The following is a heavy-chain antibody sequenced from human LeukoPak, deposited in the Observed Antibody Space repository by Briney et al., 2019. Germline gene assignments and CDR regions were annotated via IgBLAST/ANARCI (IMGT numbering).Heavy chain of an antibody. CDR1: GFTFSSYA. D-gene: IGHD6-19*01. J-gene: IGHJ4*02. Sequence: PGRSLRLSCAASGFTFSSYAMHWVRQAPGKGLVWVSRINSDGSSTSYADSVKGRFTISRDNAKNTLYLQMNSLRAEDTAVYYCARESAYSSGWPVDYWGQGTLVTVSS. CDR2: INSDGSST. V-gene: IGHV3-74*01. CDR3: ARESAYSSGWPVDY.